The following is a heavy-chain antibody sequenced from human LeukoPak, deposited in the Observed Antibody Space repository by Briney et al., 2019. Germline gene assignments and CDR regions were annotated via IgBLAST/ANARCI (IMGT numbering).Heavy chain of an antibody. Sequence: PSETLSLTCTVSGGSISSGSYYWSWIRQPAGKGLEWIGRIYTSGSTNYNPSLKSRVTISVDTSKNQFSLKLSSVTAADTAVYYCARAHDILTGSGIASWGQGTLVTVSS. V-gene: IGHV4-61*02. D-gene: IGHD3-9*01. CDR3: ARAHDILTGSGIAS. CDR1: GGSISSGSYY. CDR2: IYTSGST. J-gene: IGHJ5*02.